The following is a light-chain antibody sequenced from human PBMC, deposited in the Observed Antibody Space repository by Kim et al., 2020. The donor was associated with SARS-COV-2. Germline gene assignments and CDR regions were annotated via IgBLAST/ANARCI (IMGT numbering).Light chain of an antibody. V-gene: IGLV2-8*01. CDR1: SSDVGGYNY. CDR3: SSFAGSNNVV. J-gene: IGLJ2*01. CDR2: AVS. Sequence: QSVLTQPPSASGSPGQSVTISCTGTSSDVGGYNYVSWYQQHPGKAPKVMIYAVSKRPSGVPDRFSGSKSGNTASLTVSGLQAEDEADYYCSSFAGSNNVVFGGGTQLTVL.